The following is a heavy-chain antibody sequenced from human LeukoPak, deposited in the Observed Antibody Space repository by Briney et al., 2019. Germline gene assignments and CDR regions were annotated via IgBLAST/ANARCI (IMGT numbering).Heavy chain of an antibody. CDR3: AKEDSAGGPNWFDP. CDR2: ISGSGDTT. D-gene: IGHD3-16*01. CDR1: GFSFSSYG. J-gene: IGHJ5*02. Sequence: GGSLRLSCAASGFSFSSYGMSWVRQAPGKGLEWVSAISGSGDTTNYADSVKGRFTISRDNSKNTLYVQMNSLTAEDTAVYYCAKEDSAGGPNWFDPWGQGTLVTPSA. V-gene: IGHV3-23*01.